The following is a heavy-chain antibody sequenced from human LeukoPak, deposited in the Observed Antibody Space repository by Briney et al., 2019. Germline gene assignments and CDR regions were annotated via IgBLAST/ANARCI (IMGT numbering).Heavy chain of an antibody. V-gene: IGHV3-30-3*01. Sequence: PGGSLRLSCAASGFTFSSYAMHWVRQAPGKGLEWVAVISYDGSNKYYADSVKGRFTISRDNSKNTLYLQMNSLRAEDTAVYYCARDGDIVVAPWSLYYGMDVWGQGTTVTVPS. D-gene: IGHD2-2*01. J-gene: IGHJ6*02. CDR3: ARDGDIVVAPWSLYYGMDV. CDR1: GFTFSSYA. CDR2: ISYDGSNK.